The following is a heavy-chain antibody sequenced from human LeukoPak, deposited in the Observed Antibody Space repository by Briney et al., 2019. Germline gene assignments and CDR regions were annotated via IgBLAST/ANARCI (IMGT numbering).Heavy chain of an antibody. CDR2: IYPGDSDT. CDR3: ARRGSGSSDYYYYMDV. V-gene: IGHV5-51*01. CDR1: GYSFTSYW. Sequence: GESLKISCKGSGYSFTSYWIGWVRQMPGKGLEWMGIIYPGDSDTRYSPSFQGQVTISADKSISTAYLQWSSLKASDTAMYYCARRGSGSSDYYYYMDVWGKGTTVTVSS. J-gene: IGHJ6*03. D-gene: IGHD3-10*01.